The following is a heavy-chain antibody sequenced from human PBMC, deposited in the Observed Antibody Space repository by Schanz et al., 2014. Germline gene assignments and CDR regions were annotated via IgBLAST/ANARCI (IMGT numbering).Heavy chain of an antibody. CDR3: ARAGQDSSDSSGYATYYFGN. V-gene: IGHV1-69*04. CDR1: GGTFSSFA. Sequence: QVPLVQSGAEVKKPGSSVKVSCKASGGTFSSFAIFWVRQAPGQGLEWMGTIIPILDITNYAQKFQGRVTITWDKSKSTAYMELRNLRSEDTAVYYCARAGQDSSDSSGYATYYFGNWGQGTLVTVAS. D-gene: IGHD3-22*01. CDR2: IIPILDIT. J-gene: IGHJ4*02.